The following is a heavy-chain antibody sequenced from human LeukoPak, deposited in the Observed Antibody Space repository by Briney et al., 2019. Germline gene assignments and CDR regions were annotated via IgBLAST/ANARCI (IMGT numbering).Heavy chain of an antibody. CDR1: GFTFSSYS. Sequence: GGSLRLSCTPSGFTFSSYSMNWVRQAPGKGLEWVSYISNSSSAIYYADSVEGRFTISRDNAKNSLYLKMNSLSAEDTAVYYCTSHTGTGDAFRPFHIWGQGTMVTVSS. D-gene: IGHD2-21*02. CDR2: ISNSSSAI. J-gene: IGHJ3*02. CDR3: TSHTGTGDAFRPFHI. V-gene: IGHV3-48*04.